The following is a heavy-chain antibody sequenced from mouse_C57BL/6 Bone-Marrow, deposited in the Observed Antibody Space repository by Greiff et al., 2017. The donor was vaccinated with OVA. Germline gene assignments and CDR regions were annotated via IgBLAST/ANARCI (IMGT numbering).Heavy chain of an antibody. CDR3: ARHRAVTNFDY. Sequence: EVKVVESGGDLVKPGGSLKLSCAASGFTFSSYGMSWVRQTPDKRLEWVATISSGGSYTYYPDSVKGRFTISRDNAKNTLYLQMSSLKSEDTAMYYCARHRAVTNFDYWGQGTTLTVSS. V-gene: IGHV5-6*01. CDR2: ISSGGSYT. D-gene: IGHD2-1*01. J-gene: IGHJ2*01. CDR1: GFTFSSYG.